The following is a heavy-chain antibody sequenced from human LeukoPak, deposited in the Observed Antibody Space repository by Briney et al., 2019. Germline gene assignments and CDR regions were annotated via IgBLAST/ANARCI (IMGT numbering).Heavy chain of an antibody. CDR3: ARDSSSWYGTLNDAFDI. Sequence: GGSLRLSCAASGFTFSSYGMHWVRQAPGKGLEWVAVISYDGSNKYYADSVKGRFTISRDNSKNTLYLQMNSLRAEDTAVYYCARDSSSWYGTLNDAFDIWGQGTMVTVSS. J-gene: IGHJ3*02. CDR2: ISYDGSNK. CDR1: GFTFSSYG. V-gene: IGHV3-30*03. D-gene: IGHD6-13*01.